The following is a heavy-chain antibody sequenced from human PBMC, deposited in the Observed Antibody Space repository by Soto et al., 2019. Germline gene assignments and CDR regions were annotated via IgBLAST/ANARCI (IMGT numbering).Heavy chain of an antibody. Sequence: GGSLRLSCAASGLTFSSHVMNWVRQAPGKGLEWVAAISGGGGTTYYGDSVEGRFTMSRDNSKNTLYLQMNSLRADDTAVYYCARGPRAPPPHDYGMDVWGQGTTVTVSS. CDR2: ISGGGGTT. V-gene: IGHV3-23*01. CDR3: ARGPRAPPPHDYGMDV. J-gene: IGHJ6*02. CDR1: GLTFSSHV.